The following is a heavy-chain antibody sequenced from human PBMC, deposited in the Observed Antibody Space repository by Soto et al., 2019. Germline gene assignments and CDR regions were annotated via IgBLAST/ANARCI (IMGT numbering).Heavy chain of an antibody. Sequence: PSETLSLTCTVSGDSITGSYWSWIRQPPGKTLEWIGYNYHSGTTTYNPSLKSRVSISVDTSKNQFSLRLTSVIAADTAVYYCARDMPYAAGSLAGCDYWGQGIMVTVSS. CDR2: NYHSGTT. V-gene: IGHV4-59*01. J-gene: IGHJ4*02. CDR3: ARDMPYAAGSLAGCDY. CDR1: GDSITGSY. D-gene: IGHD1-26*01.